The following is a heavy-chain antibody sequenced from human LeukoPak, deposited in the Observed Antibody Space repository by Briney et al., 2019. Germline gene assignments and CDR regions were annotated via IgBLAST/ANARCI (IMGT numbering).Heavy chain of an antibody. CDR3: ARDVHMGAYYYGMDV. J-gene: IGHJ6*02. D-gene: IGHD2-21*01. CDR1: GFTFSSYN. V-gene: IGHV3-21*01. CDR2: ISSSGDFK. Sequence: GGSLRLSCAASGFTFSSYNMNWVRQAPGKGLEWGTSISSSGDFKYYADSLKGQFTISRDNAKNSLYLQMNSLRAEDTAVYYCARDVHMGAYYYGMDVWGQGTTVTVSS.